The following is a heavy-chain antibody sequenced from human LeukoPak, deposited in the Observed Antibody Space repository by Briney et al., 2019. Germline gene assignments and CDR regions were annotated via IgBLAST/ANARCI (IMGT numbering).Heavy chain of an antibody. V-gene: IGHV4-59*01. CDR3: AREGTTVTMSAGVDVRVAFDI. CDR1: GGSISSYY. CDR2: IYYSGST. D-gene: IGHD4-17*01. J-gene: IGHJ3*02. Sequence: PSETLSLTCTVSGGSISSYYWSWIRQPPGKGLEWIGYIYYSGSTNYNPSLKSRVTISVDTSKNQFSLKLSSVTAADTAVYYCAREGTTVTMSAGVDVRVAFDIWGQGTMVTVSS.